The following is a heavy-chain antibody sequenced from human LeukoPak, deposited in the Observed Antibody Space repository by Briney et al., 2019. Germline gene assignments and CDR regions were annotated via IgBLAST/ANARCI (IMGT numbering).Heavy chain of an antibody. D-gene: IGHD5-12*01. V-gene: IGHV1-69*13. Sequence: SVKVSRKASGGTFISYAISWVRQAPGQGLEWMGGIIPIFGTANYAQKFQGRVTITADESTSTAYMELSSLRSEDTAVYYCARENSPGYSGYDWRYWGQGTLVTVSS. CDR3: ARENSPGYSGYDWRY. J-gene: IGHJ4*02. CDR2: IIPIFGTA. CDR1: GGTFISYA.